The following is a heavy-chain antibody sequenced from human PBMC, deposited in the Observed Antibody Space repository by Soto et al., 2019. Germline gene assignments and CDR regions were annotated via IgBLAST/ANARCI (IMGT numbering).Heavy chain of an antibody. CDR2: INPSGGST. D-gene: IGHD2-15*01. CDR1: GYTFTSYY. CDR3: ARDSVVAATRERLRFDY. V-gene: IGHV1-46*01. Sequence: AASVKVSFKASGYTFTSYYMHWVRQAPGQGLEWMGIINPSGGSTSYAQKFQGRVTMTADNSTSTAYMELSSLRSEDTAVYYCARDSVVAATRERLRFDYWGQGTLVTVSS. J-gene: IGHJ4*02.